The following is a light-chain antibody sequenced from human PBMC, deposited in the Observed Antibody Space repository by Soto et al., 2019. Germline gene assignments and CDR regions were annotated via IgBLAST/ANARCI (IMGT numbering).Light chain of an antibody. CDR2: DVS. Sequence: QSALTQPASVSGSPGQSITISCTGTSTDVGRYNYVSWYQQHPGKAPKLMVYDVSNRPSWVSNRFSGSKSCITASLTISGLQAEDEADYYCTSYTSDSTYVFGTGTKVTVL. CDR3: TSYTSDSTYV. V-gene: IGLV2-14*01. CDR1: STDVGRYNY. J-gene: IGLJ1*01.